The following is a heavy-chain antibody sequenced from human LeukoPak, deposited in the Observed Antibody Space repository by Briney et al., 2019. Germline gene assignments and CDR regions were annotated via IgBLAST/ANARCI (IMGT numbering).Heavy chain of an antibody. CDR3: ARGAWPAVIATRWFDP. D-gene: IGHD2-2*01. Sequence: GASVKVSCKASGYTFTSYDINCVRQATGQGLEWMGWMNPDSGNTGYAQNFQGRVTMTRSTSTSTAYMELSSLRSEDTAVYYCARGAWPAVIATRWFDPWGQGTQVTVSS. J-gene: IGHJ5*02. CDR2: MNPDSGNT. V-gene: IGHV1-8*01. CDR1: GYTFTSYD.